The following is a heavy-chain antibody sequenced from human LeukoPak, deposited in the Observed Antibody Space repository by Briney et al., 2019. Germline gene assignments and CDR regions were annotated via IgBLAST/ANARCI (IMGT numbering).Heavy chain of an antibody. Sequence: PGGSLRLSCAASGFTFSNAWMSWVRQAPGKGLEWVARIKSKTNGGKTDYAAPVKGRFTISRDNSKNTLYLQMNSLKTEDTAVYYCTTDGLAMASSYFDLWGRGTLVTVSS. CDR2: IKSKTNGGKT. CDR1: GFTFSNAW. J-gene: IGHJ2*01. V-gene: IGHV3-15*01. CDR3: TTDGLAMASSYFDL. D-gene: IGHD5-18*01.